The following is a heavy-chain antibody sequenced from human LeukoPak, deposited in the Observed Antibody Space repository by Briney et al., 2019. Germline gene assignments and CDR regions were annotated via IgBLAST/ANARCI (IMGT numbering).Heavy chain of an antibody. J-gene: IGHJ6*02. Sequence: QPGGSLRLSCAASGFTFSSYAMSWVRQAPGKGLEWVSVISGSGGSTYYADSVKGRFTISRDNSKNTLFLQMGSLRVEDMAVYYCARGLRAYYYYGMDVWGQGTTVTVSS. CDR2: ISGSGGST. D-gene: IGHD3-3*01. CDR1: GFTFSSYA. CDR3: ARGLRAYYYYGMDV. V-gene: IGHV3-23*01.